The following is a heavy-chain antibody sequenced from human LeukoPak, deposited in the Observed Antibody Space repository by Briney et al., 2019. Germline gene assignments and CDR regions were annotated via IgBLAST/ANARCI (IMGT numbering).Heavy chain of an antibody. CDR1: GFTFSDYY. V-gene: IGHV3-11*04. Sequence: GGSLRLSCAASGFTFSDYYMSWIRQAPGKGLEWVSYISSSGSTIYYADSVKGRFTISRDNAKNSLYLQMNSLRAEDTAVYYCARDTPPRGWVYYYDSSGYYGPDYWGQGTLVTVSS. CDR2: ISSSGSTI. CDR3: ARDTPPRGWVYYYDSSGYYGPDY. D-gene: IGHD3-22*01. J-gene: IGHJ4*02.